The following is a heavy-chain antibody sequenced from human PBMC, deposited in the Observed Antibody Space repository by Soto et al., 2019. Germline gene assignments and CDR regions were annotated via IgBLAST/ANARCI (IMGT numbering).Heavy chain of an antibody. V-gene: IGHV3-33*01. D-gene: IGHD4-17*01. CDR2: IWYDGSNK. CDR3: ARDLAYGGNSYYYYGMDV. Sequence: GSLRLSCAASGFTFSSYGMHWVRQAPGKGLEWVAVIWYDGSNKYYADSVKGRFTISRDNSKNTLYLQMNSLRAEDTAVYYCARDLAYGGNSYYYYGMDVWGQGTTVTVSS. J-gene: IGHJ6*02. CDR1: GFTFSSYG.